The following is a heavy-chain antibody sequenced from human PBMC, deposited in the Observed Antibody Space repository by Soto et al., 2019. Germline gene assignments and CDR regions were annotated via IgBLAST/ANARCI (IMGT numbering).Heavy chain of an antibody. V-gene: IGHV5-51*01. J-gene: IGHJ4*02. CDR2: IYPSDSDI. CDR3: VRSGTSSGSFSDY. CDR1: GYTFTSYW. Sequence: LGESLKISCKGSGYTFTSYWIGWVRQMPGEGLEWMGVIYPSDSDIRYSPSFQGKVTISADKSITTAYLQWSSLKAADTAMYYCVRSGTSSGSFSDYWGQGTLVIVSS. D-gene: IGHD2-15*01.